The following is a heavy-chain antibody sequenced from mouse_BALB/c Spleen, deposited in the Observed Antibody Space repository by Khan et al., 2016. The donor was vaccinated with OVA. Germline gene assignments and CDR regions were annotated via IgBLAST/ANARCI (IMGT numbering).Heavy chain of an antibody. D-gene: IGHD1-2*01. J-gene: IGHJ1*01. CDR2: IWAGGST. V-gene: IGHV2-6-4*01. Sequence: QVQLKESGPGLVAPSQSLSITCTVSGFPLSRYSVHWMRQPPGKGLEWLGMIWAGGSTDYNSALKSRLSINKDNSKSQVFLKMNSLQTDDTAIYYGVRNRDGGSYWYFDVWGAGTTVTVSS. CDR3: VRNRDGGSYWYFDV. CDR1: GFPLSRYS.